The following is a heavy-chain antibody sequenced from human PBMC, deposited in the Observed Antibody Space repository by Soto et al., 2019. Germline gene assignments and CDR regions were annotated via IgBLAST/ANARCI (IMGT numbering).Heavy chain of an antibody. J-gene: IGHJ4*02. D-gene: IGHD4-17*01. V-gene: IGHV3-15*07. CDR1: GLTFSNAW. Sequence: PGGSLRLSCAASGLTFSNAWMNWVRQAPGKGLEWVGRIKSKTDGGTTDYAAPVKGRFTISRDDSKNTLYLQMNSLKTEDTAVYYCTTPDDYGDRPDYWGQGTLVTVSS. CDR3: TTPDDYGDRPDY. CDR2: IKSKTDGGTT.